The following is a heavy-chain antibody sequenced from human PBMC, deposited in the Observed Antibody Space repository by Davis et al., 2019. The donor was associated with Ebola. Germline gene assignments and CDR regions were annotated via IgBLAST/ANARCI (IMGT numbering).Heavy chain of an antibody. CDR2: ISAYNGNT. CDR3: AKAYCGGDCYSAFDI. J-gene: IGHJ3*02. D-gene: IGHD2-21*02. CDR1: GYTFTGYY. Sequence: ASVKVSCKASGYTFTGYYMHWVRQAPGQGLEWMGWISAYNGNTNYAQKLQGRVTMTTDTSTSTAYMELRSLRSDDTAVYYCAKAYCGGDCYSAFDIWGQGTMVTVSS. V-gene: IGHV1-18*04.